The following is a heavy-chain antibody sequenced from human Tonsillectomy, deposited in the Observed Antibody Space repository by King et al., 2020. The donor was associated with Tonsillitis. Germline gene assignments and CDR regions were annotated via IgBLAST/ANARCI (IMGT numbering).Heavy chain of an antibody. CDR3: VRGGGSAWPCGS. CDR2: INPDGSEK. D-gene: IGHD6-19*01. J-gene: IGHJ5*02. V-gene: IGHV3-7*01. Sequence: VQLVESGGGLVQPGGSLRLSCAASGFTFSSSWMSWVRQAPGKGLEWVANINPDGSEKNYVDSVKGRFTISRVNAKNSLYLQMNSLRAEDTAVFYCVRGGGSAWPCGSWGQGTLVTVSS. CDR1: GFTFSSSW.